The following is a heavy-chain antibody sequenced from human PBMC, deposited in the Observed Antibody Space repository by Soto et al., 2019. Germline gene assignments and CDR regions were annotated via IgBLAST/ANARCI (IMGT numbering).Heavy chain of an antibody. J-gene: IGHJ6*02. CDR1: GFTFSSYA. V-gene: IGHV3-30-3*01. Sequence: QVPLVESGGGVVQPGRSLRLSCAASGFTFSSYAMHWVRQAPGKGLEWVAVISYDGSNKYYADSVKGRFTISRDNSKNTLYLQMNSLRAEDTAVCYCARDPPGYSGYVGYYYYGMDVWGQGTTVTVSS. CDR2: ISYDGSNK. D-gene: IGHD5-12*01. CDR3: ARDPPGYSGYVGYYYYGMDV.